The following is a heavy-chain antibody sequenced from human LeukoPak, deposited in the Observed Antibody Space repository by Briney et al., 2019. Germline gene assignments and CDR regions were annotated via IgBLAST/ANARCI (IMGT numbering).Heavy chain of an antibody. CDR3: ARDGGIFYYGMDV. CDR1: GGSISSYY. D-gene: IGHD2-15*01. V-gene: IGHV4-59*01. Sequence: SGTLSLTCAVSGGSISSYYWSWIRQPPGKGLEWIGYIYYSGSTNYNPSLKSRVTISVDTSENQFSLKLSSVTAADTAVYYCARDGGIFYYGMDVWGQGTTVTVSS. J-gene: IGHJ6*02. CDR2: IYYSGST.